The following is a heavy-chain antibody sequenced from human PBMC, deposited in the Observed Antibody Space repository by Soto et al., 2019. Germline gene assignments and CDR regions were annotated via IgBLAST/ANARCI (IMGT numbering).Heavy chain of an antibody. J-gene: IGHJ4*02. D-gene: IGHD5-12*01. CDR3: ARDGVEYSGYDIDH. CDR2: IWYDGSNK. Sequence: VQLVESGGGVVQPGSSLRLSCAASGFSFRRHAMHWVRQAPGKGLEWVAVIWYDGSNKNYPDSVKGRFTISRDDSKSTLYLQMNSLRPEDTAVYYCARDGVEYSGYDIDHWGQGTLVTVAS. V-gene: IGHV3-33*01. CDR1: GFSFRRHA.